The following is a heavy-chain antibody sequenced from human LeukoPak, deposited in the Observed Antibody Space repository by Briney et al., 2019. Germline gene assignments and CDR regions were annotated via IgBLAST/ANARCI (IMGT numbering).Heavy chain of an antibody. CDR2: IYYSGST. CDR3: ARARATIHYFDY. J-gene: IGHJ4*02. Sequence: SETLSLTCTVSGGSISSGDYYWSWIRQPPGKGLEWIGYIYYSGSTYDNPSLKSRVTISVDTSKNQFSLKLSSVTAADTAVYYCARARATIHYFDYWGQGTLVTVSS. CDR1: GGSISSGDYY. V-gene: IGHV4-30-4*01. D-gene: IGHD5-24*01.